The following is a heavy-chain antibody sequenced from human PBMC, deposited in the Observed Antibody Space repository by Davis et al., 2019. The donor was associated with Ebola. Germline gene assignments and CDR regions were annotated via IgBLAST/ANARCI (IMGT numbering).Heavy chain of an antibody. CDR2: LNPNSGDT. D-gene: IGHD1-26*01. CDR3: ARGVSGTYFDP. V-gene: IGHV1-2*02. CDR1: AYTFTGYY. J-gene: IGHJ5*02. Sequence: ASVKVSCKTSAYTFTGYYMHWVRQAPGQGLEWMGWLNPNSGDTDYAQRFQGRVTMTRDTSISTAYMELSRLRPDDTAVYYCARGVSGTYFDPWGQGTLVTVSS.